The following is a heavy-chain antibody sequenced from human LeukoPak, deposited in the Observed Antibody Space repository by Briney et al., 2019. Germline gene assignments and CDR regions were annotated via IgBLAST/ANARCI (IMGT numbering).Heavy chain of an antibody. D-gene: IGHD6-19*01. CDR2: IKQDGSEK. V-gene: IGHV3-7*01. Sequence: GGSLRLSCAASGFTFSNYWVYWVRQAPGKGLEWVANIKQDGSEKYYVDSVKGRFTIYRDNAKNSVFLQMNNLRAEDTAVYYCAKKTSEAVAGYNWLDPWGQGTLVTVSS. J-gene: IGHJ5*02. CDR1: GFTFSNYW. CDR3: AKKTSEAVAGYNWLDP.